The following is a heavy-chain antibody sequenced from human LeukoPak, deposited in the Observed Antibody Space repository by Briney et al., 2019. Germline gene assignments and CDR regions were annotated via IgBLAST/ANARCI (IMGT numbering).Heavy chain of an antibody. Sequence: KPSETLSLTCSVSGGPISSYFWTWIRQRAGEGLEWIGRIYITGSTNYNPSLKSRVTISVDTSKNQFSLKLSSVTAADTAVYYCARHGTSGTNLNWFDPWGQGTLVTVSS. CDR1: GGPISSYF. CDR3: ARHGTSGTNLNWFDP. D-gene: IGHD1-1*01. CDR2: IYITGST. J-gene: IGHJ5*02. V-gene: IGHV4-4*07.